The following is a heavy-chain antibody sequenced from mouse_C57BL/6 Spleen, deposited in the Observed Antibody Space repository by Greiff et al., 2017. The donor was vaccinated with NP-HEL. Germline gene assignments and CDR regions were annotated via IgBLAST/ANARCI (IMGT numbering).Heavy chain of an antibody. J-gene: IGHJ4*01. Sequence: VQLVESGAELVKPGASVKISCKASGYAFSSYWMNWVKQRPGKGLEWIGQIYPGDGDTNYNGKFKGKATLTADKSSSTAYMQLSSLTSEDSAVYFCASGGHYGSSYGAMDYWGQGTSVTVSS. CDR3: ASGGHYGSSYGAMDY. CDR1: GYAFSSYW. D-gene: IGHD1-1*01. V-gene: IGHV1-80*01. CDR2: IYPGDGDT.